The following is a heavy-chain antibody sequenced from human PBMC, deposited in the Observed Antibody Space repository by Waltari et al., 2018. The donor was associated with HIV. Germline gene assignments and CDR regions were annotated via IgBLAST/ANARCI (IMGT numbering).Heavy chain of an antibody. D-gene: IGHD3-9*01. V-gene: IGHV5-51*03. CDR3: ARLRGYDILSAVGAFDI. Sequence: EVQLVQSGAEVKKPGESLKISCKGSGYSFTSYWIGWVRQVPGKGLEWMGIIYPGDSDTRYSPSFQGQVTIAADKSIRTAYLQWSSLKASDTAMYYCARLRGYDILSAVGAFDIWGQGTMVTVSS. CDR1: GYSFTSYW. J-gene: IGHJ3*02. CDR2: IYPGDSDT.